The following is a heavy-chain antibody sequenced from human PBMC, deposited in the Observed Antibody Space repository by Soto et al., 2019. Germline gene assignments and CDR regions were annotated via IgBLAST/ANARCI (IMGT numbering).Heavy chain of an antibody. Sequence: PGGSLRLSCAASGFTFSSYAMSWVRQAPGKGLEWVSAISGSGGSTYYADSVKGRFTISRDNSKNTLYLQMNSLRAEDTAVYYCAKDRSRIVVVVAASFDPWGQGTLVTVSS. CDR2: ISGSGGST. V-gene: IGHV3-23*01. CDR1: GFTFSSYA. J-gene: IGHJ5*02. D-gene: IGHD2-15*01. CDR3: AKDRSRIVVVVAASFDP.